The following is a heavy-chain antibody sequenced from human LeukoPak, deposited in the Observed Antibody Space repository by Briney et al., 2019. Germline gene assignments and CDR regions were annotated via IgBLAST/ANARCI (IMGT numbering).Heavy chain of an antibody. D-gene: IGHD6-13*01. V-gene: IGHV3-21*01. Sequence: GGSLRLSCAASGFTFSSYSMNWVRQAPGKGLEWVSSISSSSSYIYYADSVKGRFTISRDNAKNSLYLQMNSLRAEGTAVYYCARDGGYSSSWPVDYWGQGTLVTVCS. CDR1: GFTFSSYS. CDR2: ISSSSSYI. J-gene: IGHJ4*02. CDR3: ARDGGYSSSWPVDY.